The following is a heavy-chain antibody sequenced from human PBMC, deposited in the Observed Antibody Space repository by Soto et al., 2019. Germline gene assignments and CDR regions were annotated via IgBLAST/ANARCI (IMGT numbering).Heavy chain of an antibody. CDR3: ARRSLDIGVVASATNDLDI. CDR2: SYYSGST. CDR1: GGSISSSSYY. V-gene: IGHV4-39*01. D-gene: IGHD2-15*01. Sequence: SETLSLTCTVSGGSISSSSYYWGWIRQPPXKGREWSGSSYYSGSTYYNPSLKSRVTISVDTSKNQFSLKLSSVTAADTAVYYCARRSLDIGVVASATNDLDIWGQGTMVTVSS. J-gene: IGHJ3*02.